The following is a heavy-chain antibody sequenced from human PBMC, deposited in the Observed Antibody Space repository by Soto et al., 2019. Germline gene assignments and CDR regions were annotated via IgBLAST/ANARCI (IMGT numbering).Heavy chain of an antibody. V-gene: IGHV3-7*03. D-gene: IGHD3-22*01. CDR3: ARDPYYYDSSGYYPFYYYYGMDV. Sequence: LRLSCAASGLTFSSCWMSWVRQAPGKGLEWVANIKQDGSEKYYVDSVKGRFTISRDNAKNSLYLQMNSLRAEDTAVYYCARDPYYYDSSGYYPFYYYYGMDVWGQGTTVTVSS. CDR2: IKQDGSEK. CDR1: GLTFSSCW. J-gene: IGHJ6*02.